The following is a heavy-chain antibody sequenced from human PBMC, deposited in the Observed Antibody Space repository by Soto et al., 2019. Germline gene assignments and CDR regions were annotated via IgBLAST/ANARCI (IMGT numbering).Heavy chain of an antibody. Sequence: SVKVSCKASGGTFSSYAISWARQAPGQGLEWMGGIIPIFGTANYAQKFQGRVTITADESTSTAYMELSSLRSEDTAVYYCARGYGYCSGGSCYPIGFDPWGQGTLVTVSS. D-gene: IGHD2-15*01. CDR3: ARGYGYCSGGSCYPIGFDP. CDR2: IIPIFGTA. V-gene: IGHV1-69*13. J-gene: IGHJ5*02. CDR1: GGTFSSYA.